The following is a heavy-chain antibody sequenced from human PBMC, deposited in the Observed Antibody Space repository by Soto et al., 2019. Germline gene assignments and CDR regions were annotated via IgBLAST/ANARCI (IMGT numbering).Heavy chain of an antibody. CDR2: IWYDGSNK. CDR1: GSTFSSYG. V-gene: IGHV3-33*01. Sequence: PGGSLRLSCAASGSTFSSYGMHWVRQAPGKGLEWVAVIWYDGSNKYYADSVKGRFTISRDNSKNTLYLQMNSLRAEDTAVYYCARIISSSWYYYYYGMDVWGQGTTVTVSS. D-gene: IGHD6-13*01. CDR3: ARIISSSWYYYYYGMDV. J-gene: IGHJ6*02.